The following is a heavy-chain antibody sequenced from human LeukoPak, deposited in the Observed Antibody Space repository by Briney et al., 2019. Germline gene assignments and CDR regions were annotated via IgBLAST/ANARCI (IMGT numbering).Heavy chain of an antibody. Sequence: PGGSLRLSCAASGFTFSSYWMTWVRQAPGKGLEWVANINPVGSGKDYVDSVKGRFTISRENAKSSLYLQINSLRAEDTAVYYCARHENWNFPYWGQGTLVTVAS. J-gene: IGHJ4*02. CDR1: GFTFSSYW. CDR3: ARHENWNFPY. D-gene: IGHD1-7*01. CDR2: INPVGSGK. V-gene: IGHV3-7*01.